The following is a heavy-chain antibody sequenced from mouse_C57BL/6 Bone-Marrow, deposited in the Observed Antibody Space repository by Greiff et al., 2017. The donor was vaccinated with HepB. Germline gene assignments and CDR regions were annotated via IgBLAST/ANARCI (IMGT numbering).Heavy chain of an antibody. CDR2: IWTGGGT. V-gene: IGHV2-9-1*01. CDR1: GFSFTSYA. CDR3: ARKTTVVAPDAMDY. D-gene: IGHD1-1*01. Sequence: QVQLQQSGPGLVAPSQSLSITCTVSGFSFTSYAISWVRQPPGKGLEWLGVIWTGGGTNYNSALKSRLSISKDNSKSQVFLKMNSLQTDDTARYYCARKTTVVAPDAMDYWGQGTSVTVSS. J-gene: IGHJ4*01.